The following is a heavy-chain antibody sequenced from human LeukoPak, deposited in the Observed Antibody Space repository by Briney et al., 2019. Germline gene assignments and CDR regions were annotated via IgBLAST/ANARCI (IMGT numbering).Heavy chain of an antibody. J-gene: IGHJ4*02. CDR2: IYYSGST. CDR3: ASRIIVGAGYYFGY. V-gene: IGHV4-59*08. CDR1: GGSISSYY. D-gene: IGHD1-26*01. Sequence: SETLSLTCTVSGGSISSYYWSWIRQPPGKGLEWIGYIYYSGSTNYNPSLKSRVTISVDTSKNQFSLKLSSVTAADTAVYYCASRIIVGAGYYFGYWGQGTLVTVSS.